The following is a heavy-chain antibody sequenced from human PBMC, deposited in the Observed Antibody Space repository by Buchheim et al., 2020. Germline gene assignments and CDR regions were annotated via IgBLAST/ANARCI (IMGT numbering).Heavy chain of an antibody. CDR2: ISGSGDST. J-gene: IGHJ4*02. CDR1: GFTFSSYA. Sequence: EVQLLESGGGLVQPGGSLRLSCAASGFTFSSYAMSWVRQAPGKGLEWVSAISGSGDSTYYADSVKGRFTISRDNSKNTLYLQMNSLRAEDTAVYYCAKCKRAFGCSSTSCCVFDYWGQGTL. D-gene: IGHD2-2*01. V-gene: IGHV3-23*01. CDR3: AKCKRAFGCSSTSCCVFDY.